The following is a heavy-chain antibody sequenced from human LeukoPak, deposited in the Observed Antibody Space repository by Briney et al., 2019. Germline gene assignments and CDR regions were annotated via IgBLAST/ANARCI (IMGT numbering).Heavy chain of an antibody. CDR1: GFTFSSYW. CDR3: ARGFGHSSGWYVS. Sequence: GGSLRLSCAASGFTFSSYWMHWVRQAPGKGLVWVSRINSDGSSTSYADSVKGRFTISRDNAKNTLYLQMNSLRAEDTAVYYCARGFGHSSGWYVSWGQGTLVTVSS. CDR2: INSDGSST. V-gene: IGHV3-74*01. J-gene: IGHJ4*02. D-gene: IGHD6-19*01.